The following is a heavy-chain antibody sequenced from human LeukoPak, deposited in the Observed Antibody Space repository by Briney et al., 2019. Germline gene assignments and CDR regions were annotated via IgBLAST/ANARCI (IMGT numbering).Heavy chain of an antibody. D-gene: IGHD3-9*01. CDR2: IGTAGDT. J-gene: IGHJ4*02. Sequence: PGGSLRLSCAASEFTFSSYDMHWVRQATGKGLEWVSAIGTAGDTYYPGSVKGRFTISRENAKNSLYLQMNSLRAGDTAVYYCARGGVDILTGYYFFDYWGQGTLVTVSS. CDR1: EFTFSSYD. CDR3: ARGGVDILTGYYFFDY. V-gene: IGHV3-13*01.